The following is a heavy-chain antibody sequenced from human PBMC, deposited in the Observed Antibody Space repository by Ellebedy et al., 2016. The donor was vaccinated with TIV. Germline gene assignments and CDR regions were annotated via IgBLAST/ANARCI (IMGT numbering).Heavy chain of an antibody. CDR1: GFTVRNYW. J-gene: IGHJ4*02. CDR3: ATTLHYGGNCFFDN. CDR2: IKQDGGEK. D-gene: IGHD4-23*01. V-gene: IGHV3-7*01. Sequence: GESLKISCGASGFTVRNYWMNWVRQAPGKGLEWVANIKQDGGEKYYVDSVKGRFTISRNNAKNSVDLQMTTLRAEDTAVYYWATTLHYGGNCFFDNWGQGTLVTVSS.